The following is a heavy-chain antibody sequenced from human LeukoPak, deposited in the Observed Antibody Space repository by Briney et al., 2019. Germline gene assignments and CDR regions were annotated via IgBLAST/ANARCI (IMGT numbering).Heavy chain of an antibody. D-gene: IGHD3-3*01. CDR3: ATDRGWRTSGYYLYYFEY. CDR1: GFIFTNYF. Sequence: GGSLRLSCAASGFIFTNYFMSWVRQAPGKGLEWVASIKHDGSEKYYVDSVRGRFTISRDNTMNPLYLQMSSLRAEDTAVYYCATDRGWRTSGYYLYYFEYWGQGTLVTYSS. J-gene: IGHJ4*02. CDR2: IKHDGSEK. V-gene: IGHV3-7*01.